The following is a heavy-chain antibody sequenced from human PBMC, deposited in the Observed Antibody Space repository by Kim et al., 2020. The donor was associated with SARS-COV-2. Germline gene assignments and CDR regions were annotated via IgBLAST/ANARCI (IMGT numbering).Heavy chain of an antibody. CDR3: ARDQAAAGL. D-gene: IGHD6-25*01. J-gene: IGHJ4*02. V-gene: IGHV3-7*01. CDR2: INEDGTMI. CDR1: GLNFNYYW. Sequence: GGSLRLSCAASGLNFNYYWMSWVRQAPGKGLEWVANINEDGTMINYVGSVEGRFTISRDNAKNSLYLHMSSLGSADTATYYCARDQAAAGLWGQGTLVT.